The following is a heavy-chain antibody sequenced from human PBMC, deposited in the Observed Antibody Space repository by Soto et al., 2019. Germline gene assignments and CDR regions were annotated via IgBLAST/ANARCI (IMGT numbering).Heavy chain of an antibody. CDR2: INHSGST. Sequence: SETLCLTCTVSGGSISSYYWSWIRQPPGKGLEWIGEINHSGSTYYNPSLKSRVTISVDRSKNQFSLKLSSVTAADTAVYYCARDPGYWGQGTLVTVSS. V-gene: IGHV4-59*12. J-gene: IGHJ4*02. CDR3: ARDPGY. CDR1: GGSISSYY.